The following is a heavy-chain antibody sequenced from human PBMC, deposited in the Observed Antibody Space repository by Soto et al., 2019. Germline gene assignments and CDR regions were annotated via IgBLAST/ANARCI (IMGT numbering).Heavy chain of an antibody. CDR3: ARDYYGSGKAHFDY. CDR1: GYTFTGYY. CDR2: INPNSGGT. Sequence: ASVKVSCKASGYTFTGYYMHWVRQAPGQGLEWMGWINPNSGGTNYAQKFQGWVTMTRDTSISTAYMELSRLRSDDTAVYYCARDYYGSGKAHFDYWGHGTLVTVSS. V-gene: IGHV1-2*04. J-gene: IGHJ4*01. D-gene: IGHD3-10*01.